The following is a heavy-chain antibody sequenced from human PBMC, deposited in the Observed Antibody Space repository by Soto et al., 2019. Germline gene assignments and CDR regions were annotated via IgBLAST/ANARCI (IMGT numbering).Heavy chain of an antibody. Sequence: QLQLQESGPGLVKPSETLSLTCIVSGDSVSSRSSSWVWIRQPPAKGLGWIGRISFSGSANYNPSLKSRVTISLETSKNQFSMKLSSVTAADTAAYYCARRSALPTYYKTVDVWGQGTTVTVSS. CDR2: ISFSGSA. CDR3: ARRSALPTYYKTVDV. D-gene: IGHD3-10*01. J-gene: IGHJ6*02. CDR1: GDSVSSRSSS. V-gene: IGHV4-39*01.